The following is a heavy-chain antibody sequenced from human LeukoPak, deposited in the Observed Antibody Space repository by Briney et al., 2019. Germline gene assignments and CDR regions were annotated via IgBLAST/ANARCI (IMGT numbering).Heavy chain of an antibody. D-gene: IGHD3-10*01. CDR2: IYHSGST. CDR3: ARVPAPPPLMVRGVTPASDY. Sequence: SQTLSLTYTVSGGSISSGGYYWSWIRQPPGKGLEWIGYIYHSGSTYYNPSLKSRVTISVDRSKNQFSLKLSSVTAADTAVYYCARVPAPPPLMVRGVTPASDYWGQGTLVTVSS. CDR1: GGSISSGGYY. V-gene: IGHV4-30-2*01. J-gene: IGHJ4*02.